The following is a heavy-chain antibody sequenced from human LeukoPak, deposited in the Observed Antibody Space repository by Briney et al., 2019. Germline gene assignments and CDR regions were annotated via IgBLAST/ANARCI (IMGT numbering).Heavy chain of an antibody. J-gene: IGHJ4*02. CDR2: IIPIFGTA. D-gene: IGHD1-26*01. CDR3: ARGAEEWELPIHFDY. Sequence: GASVKVSCKASGYSFTGHYMHWVRQAPGQGLEWMGGIIPIFGTANYAQKFQGRVTITADESTSTAYMELSSLRSEDTAVYYCARGAEEWELPIHFDYWGQGTLVTVSS. CDR1: GYSFTGHY. V-gene: IGHV1-69*13.